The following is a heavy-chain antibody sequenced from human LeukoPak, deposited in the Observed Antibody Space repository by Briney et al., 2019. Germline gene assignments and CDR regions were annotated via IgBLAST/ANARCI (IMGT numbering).Heavy chain of an antibody. CDR2: IYYSGST. D-gene: IGHD5-24*01. CDR3: ARARDGHINNWFDP. V-gene: IGHV4-61*01. Sequence: SETLSLTCTVSGGSVSSTSYSWSWIRQPPGKGLEWIGYIYYSGSTEYNPSLKSRVTISVDTSKNQFSLKMSSVTAADTAVYYCARARDGHINNWFDPWGQGTLVTVSS. J-gene: IGHJ5*02. CDR1: GGSVSSTSYS.